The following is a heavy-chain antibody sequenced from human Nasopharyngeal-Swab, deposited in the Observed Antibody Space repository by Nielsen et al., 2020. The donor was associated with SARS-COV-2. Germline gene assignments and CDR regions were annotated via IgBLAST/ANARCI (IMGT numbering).Heavy chain of an antibody. J-gene: IGHJ6*04. CDR1: GSTFSSYA. Sequence: GESLKISCAASGSTFSSYAMHWVRQAPGKGLEWVAVISYDGSNKYYADSVKGRFTISRDNSKNTLYLQMNSLRAEDTAVYYCARDLGDVWGKGTTVTVSS. CDR2: ISYDGSNK. CDR3: ARDLGDV. V-gene: IGHV3-30-3*01.